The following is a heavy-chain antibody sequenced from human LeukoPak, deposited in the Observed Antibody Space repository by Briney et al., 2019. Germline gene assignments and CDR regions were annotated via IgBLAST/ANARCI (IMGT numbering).Heavy chain of an antibody. J-gene: IGHJ6*02. CDR2: ISSNGGST. D-gene: IGHD5-12*01. Sequence: GGSLRLSCAASGFTFSSYAMHWVRQAPGKGLEYVSAISSNGGSTYYANSVKGRFTISRDNSKNTLYLQIGSLRAEDMAVYYXXXXXXVTTIFVYGMDVWGQGTTVTVSS. CDR3: XXXXXVTTIFVYGMDV. CDR1: GFTFSSYA. V-gene: IGHV3-64*01.